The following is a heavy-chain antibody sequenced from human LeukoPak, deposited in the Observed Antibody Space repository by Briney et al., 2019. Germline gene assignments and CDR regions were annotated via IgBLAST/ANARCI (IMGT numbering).Heavy chain of an antibody. J-gene: IGHJ4*02. CDR2: INPSGGST. V-gene: IGHV1-46*01. CDR1: GYTFTSYY. D-gene: IGHD3-22*01. Sequence: ASVTVSCKASGYTFTSYYMHWVRQAPGQGLEWMGIINPSGGSTSYAQKFQGRVTMTRDMSTSTVYMELSSLRSEDTAVYYCARGLRNYYYDSSGYPLDYWGQGTLVTVSS. CDR3: ARGLRNYYYDSSGYPLDY.